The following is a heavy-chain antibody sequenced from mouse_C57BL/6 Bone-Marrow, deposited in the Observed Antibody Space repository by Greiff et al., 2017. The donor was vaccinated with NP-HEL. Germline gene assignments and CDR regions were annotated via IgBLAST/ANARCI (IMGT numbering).Heavy chain of an antibody. CDR3: ARPYSNYPLWYFDV. V-gene: IGHV5-12*01. CDR2: ISNGGGST. D-gene: IGHD2-5*01. Sequence: EVQVVESGGGLVQPGGSLKLSCAASGFTFSDYYMYWVRQTPEKRLEWVAYISNGGGSTYYPDTVKGRFTISRDNAKNTLYLQMSRLKSEDTAMYYCARPYSNYPLWYFDVWGTGTTVTVSS. CDR1: GFTFSDYY. J-gene: IGHJ1*03.